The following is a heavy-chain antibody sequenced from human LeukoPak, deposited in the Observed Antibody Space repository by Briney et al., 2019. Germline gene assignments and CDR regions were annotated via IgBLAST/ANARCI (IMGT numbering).Heavy chain of an antibody. J-gene: IGHJ4*02. Sequence: SETLSLTCTVSGGSISSSSYYWGWVRQPPGRGLEWIGSSYYSGSTYYNPSLKSRVTISVDTSKNQFSLKLSSVTAADTAVYYCARGFSILKKGYCSGGSCYGSCFDYWGQGTLVTVSS. CDR2: SYYSGST. D-gene: IGHD2-15*01. CDR1: GGSISSSSYY. CDR3: ARGFSILKKGYCSGGSCYGSCFDY. V-gene: IGHV4-39*01.